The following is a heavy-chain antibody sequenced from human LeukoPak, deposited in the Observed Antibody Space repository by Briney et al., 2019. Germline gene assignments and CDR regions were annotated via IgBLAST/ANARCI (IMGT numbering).Heavy chain of an antibody. Sequence: SETLSLTCTVSGGSISSSSYYWDWIRQPPGKGLEWIGSIYYSGSTYYNPSLKSRVTISVDTSKNQFSLKLSSVTAADTAVYYCARDSSNYYGSGKSRYYYGMDVWGQGTTVTVSS. CDR2: IYYSGST. V-gene: IGHV4-39*02. D-gene: IGHD3-10*01. CDR1: GGSISSSSYY. CDR3: ARDSSNYYGSGKSRYYYGMDV. J-gene: IGHJ6*02.